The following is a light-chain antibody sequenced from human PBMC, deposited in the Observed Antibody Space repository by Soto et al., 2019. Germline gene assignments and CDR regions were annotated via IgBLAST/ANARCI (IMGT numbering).Light chain of an antibody. CDR1: QTISTW. CDR2: QAS. Sequence: DIQMAQSPSTLSANVGDRVSITCRASQTISTWLAWYQQKPGKAPNLLIYQASTLETGVPSRFSDSGSGTEFTLTISGLQPDDFASYYCQQYDSYPLTFGGGTKVEIK. J-gene: IGKJ4*01. V-gene: IGKV1-5*03. CDR3: QQYDSYPLT.